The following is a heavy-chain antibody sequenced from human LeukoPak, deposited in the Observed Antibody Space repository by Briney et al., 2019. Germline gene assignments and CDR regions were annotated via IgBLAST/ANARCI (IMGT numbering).Heavy chain of an antibody. CDR3: ARVYHSTSGRAIDY. V-gene: IGHV3-74*01. CDR2: ISPTGSTT. D-gene: IGHD6-6*01. Sequence: QAGGSLRLSCTASGFSFSGHWMHWARQLPGKGLVWVSRISPTGSTTSYADSVKGRFTVSRDNAKNTLYLQVNNLRAEDTAVYYCARVYHSTSGRAIDYWGQGTLVTVSS. J-gene: IGHJ4*02. CDR1: GFSFSGHW.